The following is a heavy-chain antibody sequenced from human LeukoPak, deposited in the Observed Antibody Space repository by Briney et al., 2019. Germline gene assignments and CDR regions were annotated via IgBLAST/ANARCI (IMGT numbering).Heavy chain of an antibody. J-gene: IGHJ4*02. CDR3: ARGGDCSSTSCLRNFDY. CDR1: GGSFSGYY. V-gene: IGHV4-34*01. D-gene: IGHD2-2*01. CDR2: INHSGST. Sequence: SETLSLTCAVSGGSFSGYYWSCIRQPPGKGLEWIGEINHSGSTNYNPSLKSRVTISVDTSKNQFSLKLSSVTAADTAVYYCARGGDCSSTSCLRNFDYWGQGTLVTVSS.